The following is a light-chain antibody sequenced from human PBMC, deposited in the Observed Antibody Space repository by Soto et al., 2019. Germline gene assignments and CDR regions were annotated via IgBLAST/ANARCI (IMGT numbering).Light chain of an antibody. Sequence: DIQMTQSPSSLSASVGDRVTITCRASQSIFRYLNWYQQKPGKAPKLLMYSASSLQSGVPLRVSCSGSGTEFTLTISSLQPEDFATYYCQQSYSTPFTFGPGTKVDIK. V-gene: IGKV1-39*01. J-gene: IGKJ3*01. CDR2: SAS. CDR3: QQSYSTPFT. CDR1: QSIFRY.